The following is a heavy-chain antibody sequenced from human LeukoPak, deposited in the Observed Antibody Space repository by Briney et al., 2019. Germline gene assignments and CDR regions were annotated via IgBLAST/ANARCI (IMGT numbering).Heavy chain of an antibody. CDR2: ISSSGSTI. Sequence: PGGSLRLSCAASGFTFSDYYMSWIRQAPGKGLEWVSYISSSGSTIYYADSVKGRSTISRDNAKNSLYLQMNSLRAEDTAVYYCARADSSGYYHPINWGQGTLVTVSS. V-gene: IGHV3-11*04. CDR3: ARADSSGYYHPIN. D-gene: IGHD3-22*01. CDR1: GFTFSDYY. J-gene: IGHJ4*02.